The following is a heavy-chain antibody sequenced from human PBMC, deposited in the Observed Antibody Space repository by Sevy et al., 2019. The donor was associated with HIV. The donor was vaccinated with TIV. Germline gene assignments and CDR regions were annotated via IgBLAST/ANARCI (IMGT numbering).Heavy chain of an antibody. CDR1: GFIFTDYY. V-gene: IGHV1-2*02. CDR2: INPNNGAS. CDR3: TRDDIYTHPWEFDW. Sequence: ASVKVSCKSSGFIFTDYYMHWVRQAPGQGLEWMGLINPNNGASRSAEKFQGRVTLTRDMSITTAYMELSRLTSDDTAIYFCTRDDIYTHPWEFDWWSHGALVTVSS. D-gene: IGHD1-26*01. J-gene: IGHJ4*01.